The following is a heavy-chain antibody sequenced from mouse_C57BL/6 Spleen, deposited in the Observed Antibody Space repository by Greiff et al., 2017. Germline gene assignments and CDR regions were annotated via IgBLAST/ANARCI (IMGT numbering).Heavy chain of an antibody. Sequence: QVQLQQPGAELVKPGASVKLSCKASGYTFTSYWMHWVKQRPGRGLGWIGRIDPNSGGTKYNEKFKGKATLTVDKPSITAYMQLSSLTSEDSAVYYCARYGTGGYAMDYWGQGTSVTVSS. J-gene: IGHJ4*01. D-gene: IGHD4-1*01. CDR2: IDPNSGGT. V-gene: IGHV1-72*01. CDR1: GYTFTSYW. CDR3: ARYGTGGYAMDY.